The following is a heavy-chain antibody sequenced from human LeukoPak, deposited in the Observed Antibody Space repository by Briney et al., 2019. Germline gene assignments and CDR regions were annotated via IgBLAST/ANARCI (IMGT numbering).Heavy chain of an antibody. J-gene: IGHJ5*02. D-gene: IGHD6-19*01. Sequence: SETLSLTCTVSGGSISSRTYYWGWIRQPPGKGLEWIGTIYYSGTTYYNPSLKSRVTISLDTSKNQFSLKLSSVTAADTAVYYCAREEQQWLVQNFNWFDPWGQGTLVTVSS. V-gene: IGHV4-39*07. CDR3: AREEQQWLVQNFNWFDP. CDR2: IYYSGTT. CDR1: GGSISSRTYY.